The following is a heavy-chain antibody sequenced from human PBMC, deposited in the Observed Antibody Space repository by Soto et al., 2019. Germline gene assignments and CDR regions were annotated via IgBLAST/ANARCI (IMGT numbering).Heavy chain of an antibody. CDR2: IYYSGST. Sequence: QVQLQESGPGLVKPSQTLSLTCTVSGGSISSGGYYWTWIRQHPGKGLEWIGYIYYSGSTYYNPSLKSRVTMSVDTSKIQFSLKRSSVTAADTAVYYCARVCGGDCHYGMDVWGQGTTVTVSS. CDR3: ARVCGGDCHYGMDV. V-gene: IGHV4-31*03. CDR1: GGSISSGGYY. J-gene: IGHJ6*02. D-gene: IGHD2-21*02.